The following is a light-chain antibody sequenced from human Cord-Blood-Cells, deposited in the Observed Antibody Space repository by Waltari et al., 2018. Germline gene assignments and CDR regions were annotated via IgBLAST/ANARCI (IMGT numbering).Light chain of an antibody. CDR2: EGS. Sequence: QSALTRPASVSGSPGQSITISCTGTSSDVGSYNLFSWYQQHPGKAPKLLIYEGSKRPSGVSNRFSGSKSGNTASLTISGLQAEDEADYYCCSYAGSSTVVFGGGTKLTVL. J-gene: IGLJ2*01. CDR1: SSDVGSYNL. V-gene: IGLV2-23*01. CDR3: CSYAGSSTVV.